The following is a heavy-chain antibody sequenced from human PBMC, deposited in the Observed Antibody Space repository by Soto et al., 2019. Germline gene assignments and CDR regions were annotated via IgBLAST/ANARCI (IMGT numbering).Heavy chain of an antibody. Sequence: ASVEVSCRASGYTFTSYDIHWVRQAPGQGLEWMGIINPSGGSTTYAQKFQGRVTMTRDTSTSTVYMELSSLRSEDTAFYYCARGYYDSSGYYYGYWGQGALVTVSS. CDR2: INPSGGST. D-gene: IGHD3-22*01. V-gene: IGHV1-46*01. CDR1: GYTFTSYD. CDR3: ARGYYDSSGYYYGY. J-gene: IGHJ4*02.